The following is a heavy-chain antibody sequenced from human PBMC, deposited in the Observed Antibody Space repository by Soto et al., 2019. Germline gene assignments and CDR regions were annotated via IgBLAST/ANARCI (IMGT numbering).Heavy chain of an antibody. CDR3: ARDIYSYGSVGTPDI. Sequence: GGSLRLSCAASGLTFSNYAMHWVRQAPGKGLEWVTMISHNVSIQFYADSVKGRFTISRDNSRNTLDLQMNNLRTEDTGVYFCARDIYSYGSVGTPDIWGQGTMVT. J-gene: IGHJ3*02. CDR1: GLTFSNYA. CDR2: ISHNVSIQ. D-gene: IGHD5-18*01. V-gene: IGHV3-30*04.